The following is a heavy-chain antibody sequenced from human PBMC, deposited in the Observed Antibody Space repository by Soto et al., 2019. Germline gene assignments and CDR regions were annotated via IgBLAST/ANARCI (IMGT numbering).Heavy chain of an antibody. CDR1: GFTFTSSA. V-gene: IGHV1-58*02. D-gene: IGHD6-13*01. CDR2: IVVGSGNT. CDR3: AAAGLYSSPAVY. Sequence: SVKVSCKASGFTFTSSAMQWVRQARGQRLEWIGWIVVGSGNTNYAQKFQERVTITRDMSTSTAYMELSSLRSEDTAVYYCAAAGLYSSPAVYWGQGTLVTVSS. J-gene: IGHJ4*02.